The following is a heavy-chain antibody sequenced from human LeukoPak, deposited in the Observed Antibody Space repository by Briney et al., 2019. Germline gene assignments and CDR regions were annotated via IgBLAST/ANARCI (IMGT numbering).Heavy chain of an antibody. V-gene: IGHV3-74*01. CDR2: IKNDGSNI. CDR1: GFSFTNYW. J-gene: IGHJ4*02. D-gene: IGHD5-24*01. CDR3: AKVHTGGRWLQSFVSAMN. Sequence: QPGGSLRLSCAASGFSFTNYWMYWVRQAPGMGLVWVSRIKNDGSNIAYADSVKGRFTISRDNAKNTLYLQMNSLRAEDTAVYYCAKVHTGGRWLQSFVSAMNWGQGTLVTVSS.